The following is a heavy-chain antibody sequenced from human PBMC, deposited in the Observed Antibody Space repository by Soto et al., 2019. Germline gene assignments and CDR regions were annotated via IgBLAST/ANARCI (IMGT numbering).Heavy chain of an antibody. CDR3: ARDGITMVRGVITRPDYFDY. CDR1: GFTVSSNY. J-gene: IGHJ4*02. Sequence: GGSLRLSCAASGFTVSSNYMSWVRQAPGKGLEWVSVIYSGGSTYYADSVKGRFTISRDNSKNTLYLQMNSLRAEDTAVYYCARDGITMVRGVITRPDYFDYWGQGTLVTVSS. CDR2: IYSGGST. D-gene: IGHD3-10*01. V-gene: IGHV3-66*01.